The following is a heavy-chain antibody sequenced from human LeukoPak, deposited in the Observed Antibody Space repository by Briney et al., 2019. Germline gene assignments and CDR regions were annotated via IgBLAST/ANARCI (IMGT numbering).Heavy chain of an antibody. J-gene: IGHJ6*02. D-gene: IGHD2-2*02. Sequence: PGGSLRLSCAASGFTFSSYAMHWVRQAPGKGLEWVAVISYDGSNKYYADSVKGRFTISRDNSKNTLYLQMNSLRAEDTAVYYCARDIVPAAIPYYCYYGMDVGGQGTTVTVSS. CDR1: GFTFSSYA. V-gene: IGHV3-30-3*01. CDR2: ISYDGSNK. CDR3: ARDIVPAAIPYYCYYGMDV.